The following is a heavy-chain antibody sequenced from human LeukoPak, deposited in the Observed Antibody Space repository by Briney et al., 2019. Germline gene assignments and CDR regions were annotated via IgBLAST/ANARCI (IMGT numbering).Heavy chain of an antibody. CDR2: ISYDGSNK. J-gene: IGHJ6*03. Sequence: GGSLRLSCAASGFTFSSYGMHWVRQAPGKGLEWVAVISYDGSNKYYADSVKGRFTISRDNSKNTLYLQMNSLRAEDTAVYYCARNFYYYHYMDVWGKGTTVTVSS. CDR3: ARNFYYYHYMDV. V-gene: IGHV3-30*03. CDR1: GFTFSSYG.